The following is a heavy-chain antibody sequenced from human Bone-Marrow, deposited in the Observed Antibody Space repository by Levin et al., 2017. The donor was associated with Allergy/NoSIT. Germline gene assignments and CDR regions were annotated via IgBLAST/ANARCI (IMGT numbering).Heavy chain of an antibody. CDR2: ISGSGGST. V-gene: IGHV3-23*01. D-gene: IGHD3-3*01. Sequence: GGSLRLSCAASGFTFSSYAMSWVRQAPGKGLEWVSAISGSGGSTYYADSVKGRFTISRDNSKNTLYLQMNSLRAEDTAVYYCAKGGRLNDFWSGYYDYYDGMDVWGQGTTVTVSS. J-gene: IGHJ6*02. CDR3: AKGGRLNDFWSGYYDYYDGMDV. CDR1: GFTFSSYA.